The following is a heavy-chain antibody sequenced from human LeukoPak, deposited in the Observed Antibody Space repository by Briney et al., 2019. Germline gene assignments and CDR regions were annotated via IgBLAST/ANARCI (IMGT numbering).Heavy chain of an antibody. J-gene: IGHJ3*02. D-gene: IGHD3-22*01. CDR1: GYSFTSYW. CDR2: IYPGDSDT. V-gene: IGHV5-51*01. Sequence: RGESLKISCKGSGYSFTSYWIGWVRQMPGKGLEWMGIIYPGDSDTRYSPSFQGQVTISADKSISTAYLQWSSLKASDTAMYYCASGDSSGHYSDAFDIWGQGTMVTVSS. CDR3: ASGDSSGHYSDAFDI.